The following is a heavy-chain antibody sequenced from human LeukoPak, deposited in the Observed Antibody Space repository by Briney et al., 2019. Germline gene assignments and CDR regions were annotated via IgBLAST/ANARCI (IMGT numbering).Heavy chain of an antibody. D-gene: IGHD2-2*01. V-gene: IGHV4-34*01. J-gene: IGHJ6*02. CDR2: INHSGST. CDR3: ARVSAWSSTSHSTYGMDV. Sequence: SETLSLTCAVYGVSFSGYYWSWIRQPPGKGLEWIGEINHSGSTNYNPSLESRVTISVDTSKNEFSLKLSSVTAADTAVYYCARVSAWSSTSHSTYGMDVWGQGTTVTVSS. CDR1: GVSFSGYY.